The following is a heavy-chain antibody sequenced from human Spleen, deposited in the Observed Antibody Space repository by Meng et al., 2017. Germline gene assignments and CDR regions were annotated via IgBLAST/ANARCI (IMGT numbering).Heavy chain of an antibody. D-gene: IGHD1-1*01. J-gene: IGHJ1*01. Sequence: GESLKISCAASGFTFSGHWMHWVRQAPGKGLVWVSRINTDGSTTTYADSVKGRFTISRDNAKNSLYLQMNRLRAEDTAIYNGTNDRLNHWGQGTLVTVSS. V-gene: IGHV3-74*01. CDR2: INTDGSTT. CDR1: GFTFSGHW. CDR3: TNDRLNH.